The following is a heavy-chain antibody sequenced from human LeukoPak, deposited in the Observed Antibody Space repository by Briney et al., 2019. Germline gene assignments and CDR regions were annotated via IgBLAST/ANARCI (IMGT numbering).Heavy chain of an antibody. J-gene: IGHJ6*03. CDR3: ARARLKGSSSGSYQYYYLAV. CDR2: INSNGGNR. Sequence: GASLRLSCAASGFTFSSYAMHWVRQAPGKGLEYVSAINSNGGNRHYADSVKGRFTISRDNSKNTLCLQMGSLRLEDMAVYYCARARLKGSSSGSYQYYYLAVWGKGTTVTVSS. V-gene: IGHV3-64*02. D-gene: IGHD6-6*01. CDR1: GFTFSSYA.